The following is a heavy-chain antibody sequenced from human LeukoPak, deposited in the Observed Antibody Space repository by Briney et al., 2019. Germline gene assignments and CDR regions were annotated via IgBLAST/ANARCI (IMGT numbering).Heavy chain of an antibody. CDR1: GGSFSGYY. D-gene: IGHD3-22*01. V-gene: IGHV4-34*01. J-gene: IGHJ4*02. CDR2: INHSGST. Sequence: SETLSLTCAVYGGSFSGYYWSWIRQPPGKGLEWIGEINHSGSTNYNPSLKSRVTISVDTSKNQFSLKLSSVTAADTAVYYCAVLPPDYYDSSGYYYWGQGTLVTVSS. CDR3: AVLPPDYYDSSGYYY.